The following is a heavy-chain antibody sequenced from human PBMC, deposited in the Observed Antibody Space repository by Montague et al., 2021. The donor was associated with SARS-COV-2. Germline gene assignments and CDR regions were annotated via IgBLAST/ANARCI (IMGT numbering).Heavy chain of an antibody. V-gene: IGHV4-39*01. Sequence: SETLSLTCTVSGDSTSCPNCYWGWIRQAPGKGLDWIGTIYNSGTTYYNPSLKSRLTISIDTSKNQFSLKLTSVTAADTAVYYCARHRNYGDHSLDSWFHPWGQGTPVTVSS. D-gene: IGHD4-17*01. CDR3: ARHRNYGDHSLDSWFHP. CDR2: IYNSGTT. CDR1: GDSTSCPNCY. J-gene: IGHJ5*02.